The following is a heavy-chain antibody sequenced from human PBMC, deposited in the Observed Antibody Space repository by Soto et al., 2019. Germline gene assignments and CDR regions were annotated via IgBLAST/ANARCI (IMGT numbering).Heavy chain of an antibody. J-gene: IGHJ3*02. CDR2: IIPIFGTA. V-gene: IGHV1-69*13. Sequence: SVKVSCKASGGTFSSYTISWVRQAPGQGLEWMGGIIPIFGTANYAQKFQGRVTITADESTSTAYMDLSSLISEDTAVYYCARVLDYYDSSGYYFFAFDIWGQGTMVTVSS. CDR3: ARVLDYYDSSGYYFFAFDI. D-gene: IGHD3-22*01. CDR1: GGTFSSYT.